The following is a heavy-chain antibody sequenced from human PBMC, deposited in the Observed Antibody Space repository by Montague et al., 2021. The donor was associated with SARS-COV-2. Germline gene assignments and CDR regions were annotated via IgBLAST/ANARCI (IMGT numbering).Heavy chain of an antibody. J-gene: IGHJ4*02. D-gene: IGHD6-19*01. CDR1: GFSLRTSGMC. Sequence: PALVKPTQTLTLTCTFSGFSLRTSGMCVSWIRQPPGKALEWLALIDWDDDKYYSTSLETRLNISKDTSKNQVVLTMTNMDPVDTATYYCARVRIEQWLALSFDYWGQGTLVTVSS. CDR2: IDWDDDK. CDR3: ARVRIEQWLALSFDY. V-gene: IGHV2-70*01.